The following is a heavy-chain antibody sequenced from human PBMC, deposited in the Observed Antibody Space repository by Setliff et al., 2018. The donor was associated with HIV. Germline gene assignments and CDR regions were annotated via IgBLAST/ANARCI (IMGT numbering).Heavy chain of an antibody. CDR2: IYCDGDT. Sequence: GSGPTLVNPTETLTLTCAFSGFSLATDGVSLGCIRQPPGEGPEWLALIYCDGDTRYNPSLKGRLTVTQATSNNHVVLMMSHMDPADTATDFCANVNCFRSVYFDSWGEGMLVT. CDR1: GFSLATDGVS. V-gene: IGHV2-5*02. D-gene: IGHD3-10*01. CDR3: ANVNCFRSVYFDS. J-gene: IGHJ4*01.